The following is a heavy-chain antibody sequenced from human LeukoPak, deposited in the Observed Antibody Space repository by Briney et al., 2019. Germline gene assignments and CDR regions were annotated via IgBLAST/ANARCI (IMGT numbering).Heavy chain of an antibody. CDR3: ERAVGRGSYGVMGL. V-gene: IGHV1-18*01. CDR2: ISAYNGNT. J-gene: IGHJ4*02. D-gene: IGHD3-16*01. Sequence: ASVKVSCKASGYTFTSYGISWVRQAPGQGLEWMGWISAYNGNTNYAQKLQGRVTMTTDTSTSTAYMELRSLRSDDTAVYYCERAVGRGSYGVMGLWGQGTLVTVSS. CDR1: GYTFTSYG.